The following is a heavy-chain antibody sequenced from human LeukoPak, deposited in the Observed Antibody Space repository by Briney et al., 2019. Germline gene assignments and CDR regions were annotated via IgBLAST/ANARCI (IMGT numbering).Heavy chain of an antibody. CDR3: AKEPPLGSSWFGP. D-gene: IGHD1-26*01. V-gene: IGHV3-30*18. J-gene: IGHJ5*02. Sequence: PGGSLRLSCAASGFTFSSYSMNWVRQAPGKGLEWAAVISYDGSDKQYADSVKGRFIISRDNSKNTLYLQMNSLRVEDTAVYYCAKEPPLGSSWFGPWGQGTLVTVSS. CDR1: GFTFSSYS. CDR2: ISYDGSDK.